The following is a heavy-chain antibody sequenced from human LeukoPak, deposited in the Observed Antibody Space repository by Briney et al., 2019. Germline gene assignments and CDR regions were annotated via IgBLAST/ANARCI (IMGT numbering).Heavy chain of an antibody. CDR2: FDLSGTT. CDR1: GFTFSSYT. V-gene: IGHV3-48*01. J-gene: IGHJ4*02. D-gene: IGHD4-17*01. CDR3: ARGAGPYGDYRDY. Sequence: GGSLRLSCAASGFTFSSYTMNWVRQAPGKGLEWISCFDLSGTTYYADSVKGRFTIPRDNAENSLFLQMNTLRAEDTAVYYCARGAGPYGDYRDYWGQGTLVTVSS.